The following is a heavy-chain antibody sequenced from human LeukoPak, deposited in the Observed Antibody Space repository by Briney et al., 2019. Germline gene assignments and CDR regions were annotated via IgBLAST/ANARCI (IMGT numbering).Heavy chain of an antibody. CDR2: IRYDGSNK. D-gene: IGHD6-13*01. CDR1: GFTFSSYG. V-gene: IGHV3-30*02. J-gene: IGHJ4*02. CDR3: AKDSRIRPIAAAGETYFDY. Sequence: GGSLRLSCAASGFTFSSYGMHWVRQAPGKGLEWVAFIRYDGSNKYYADSVKGRFTISRDNSKNTLYLQMNGLRAEDTAVYYCAKDSRIRPIAAAGETYFDYWGQGTLVTVSS.